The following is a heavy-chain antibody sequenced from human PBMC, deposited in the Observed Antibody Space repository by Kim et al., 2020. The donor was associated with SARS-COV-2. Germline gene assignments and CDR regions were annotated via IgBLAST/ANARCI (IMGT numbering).Heavy chain of an antibody. Sequence: GGSLRLSCAASGFTFSNYGMHWVRQAPGKGLEWVAVISHDGDNKFFPDTVKGRFTISRDNSKNTVYLQMNSLRVEDTAVYHCAKEGYYGSGSTPDYWGRGTLVTVSS. D-gene: IGHD3-10*01. CDR3: AKEGYYGSGSTPDY. CDR2: ISHDGDNK. V-gene: IGHV3-30*18. J-gene: IGHJ4*02. CDR1: GFTFSNYG.